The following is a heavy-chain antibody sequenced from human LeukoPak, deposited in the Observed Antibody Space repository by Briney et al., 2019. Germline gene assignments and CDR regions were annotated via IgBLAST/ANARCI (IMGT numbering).Heavy chain of an antibody. CDR2: IKQDGSEK. CDR1: GFTFSSYW. J-gene: IGHJ2*01. Sequence: GGCLRLSCAASGFTFSSYWMSWVRQAPGKGLEWVANIKQDGSEKFYVDSVKGRFTISRDNAKNSLYLQMNSLRAEDTAVYYCAREGIVVVTDPYWYFDLWGRGTLVTVSS. V-gene: IGHV3-7*05. D-gene: IGHD2-21*02. CDR3: AREGIVVVTDPYWYFDL.